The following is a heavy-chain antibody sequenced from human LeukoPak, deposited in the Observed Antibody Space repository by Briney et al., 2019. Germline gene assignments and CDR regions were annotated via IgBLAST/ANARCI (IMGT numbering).Heavy chain of an antibody. CDR2: IRGSGGSS. V-gene: IGHV3-23*01. CDR3: TKSQFWFGEFKNGPRFDY. Sequence: GWSLRLSCAASGCTFSSYDLSWVRLAPGTGLEWVSAIRGSGGSSYYAVSVKGRFTISRDNCKDTLSLQLNSMISEDPAVCYFTKSQFWFGEFKNGPRFDYWGKGTLVTVSS. D-gene: IGHD3-10*01. J-gene: IGHJ4*02. CDR1: GCTFSSYD.